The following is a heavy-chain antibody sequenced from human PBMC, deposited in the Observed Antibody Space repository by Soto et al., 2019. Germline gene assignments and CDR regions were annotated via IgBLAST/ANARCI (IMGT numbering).Heavy chain of an antibody. V-gene: IGHV1-58*01. CDR2: IVVGSGNT. D-gene: IGHD1-26*01. CDR1: GFTFTSFA. CDR3: AADRLVSGCELPFDY. Sequence: SVKVSCKASGFTFTSFAVQWVRQARGQRLEWIGWIVVGSGNTNYAQKFQERVTITRDMSTSTAYMELSSLRSEDTAVYYCAADRLVSGCELPFDYWG. J-gene: IGHJ4*01.